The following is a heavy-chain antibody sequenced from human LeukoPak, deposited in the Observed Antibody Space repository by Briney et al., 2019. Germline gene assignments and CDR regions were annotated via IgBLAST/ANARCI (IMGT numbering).Heavy chain of an antibody. CDR3: AKGAATGSSSWNWFDP. J-gene: IGHJ5*02. CDR1: GFTFSSYA. V-gene: IGHV3-23*01. D-gene: IGHD6-13*01. Sequence: GSLRLSCAASGFTFSSYAMSWVRQAPGKGLEWVSAISGSGGSTYYADSVKGRFTISRDNSKNTLYLQMNSLRAEDTAVYYCAKGAATGSSSWNWFDPWGQGTLVTVSS. CDR2: ISGSGGST.